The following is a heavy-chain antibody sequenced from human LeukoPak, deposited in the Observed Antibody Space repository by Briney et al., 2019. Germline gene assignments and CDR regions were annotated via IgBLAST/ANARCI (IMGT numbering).Heavy chain of an antibody. J-gene: IGHJ4*02. CDR1: GFTFSSYS. V-gene: IGHV3-23*01. CDR2: ISGSGGNT. D-gene: IGHD3-22*01. CDR3: ANGIDSTGYYPFDY. Sequence: GGSLRLSCAASGFTFSSYSMSWVRQAPGKGLEWVSAISGSGGNTYYADSVKGRFTISRDSSNNTLYLQMNSLRAEDTAVYYCANGIDSTGYYPFDYWGQGTLVTVSS.